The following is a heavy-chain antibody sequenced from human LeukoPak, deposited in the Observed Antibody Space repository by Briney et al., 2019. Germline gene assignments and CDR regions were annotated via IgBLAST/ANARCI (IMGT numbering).Heavy chain of an antibody. CDR1: GYTFTGYY. Sequence: GASVKVSCKASGYTFTGYYMHWVRQAPGQGLEWMGWINPNSGGTNYAQKFQGRVTMTRDTSISTAYMELSRLRSDDTAVYYCARDRYKDYGDYVEFHWYFDLWGRGTLVTVSS. V-gene: IGHV1-2*02. D-gene: IGHD4-17*01. J-gene: IGHJ2*01. CDR2: INPNSGGT. CDR3: ARDRYKDYGDYVEFHWYFDL.